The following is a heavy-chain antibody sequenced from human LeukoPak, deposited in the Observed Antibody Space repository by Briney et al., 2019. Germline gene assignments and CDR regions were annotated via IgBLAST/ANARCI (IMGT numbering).Heavy chain of an antibody. J-gene: IGHJ4*02. CDR2: IYYSGST. D-gene: IGHD3-10*01. Sequence: PSETLSLTCTVSGGSISSSSYYWGWIRQPPGKGLEWIGSIYYSGSTYYNPSLKSRVTISVDTSKNQFSLKLSSVTAADTAVYYCAREYYKVRGVILSGFDYWGQGTLVTVSS. CDR3: AREYYKVRGVILSGFDY. V-gene: IGHV4-39*07. CDR1: GGSISSSSYY.